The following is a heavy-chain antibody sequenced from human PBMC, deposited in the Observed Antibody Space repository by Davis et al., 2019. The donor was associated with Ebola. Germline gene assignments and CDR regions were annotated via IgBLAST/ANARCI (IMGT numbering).Heavy chain of an antibody. CDR1: CYIFTSYW. J-gene: IGHJ4*02. D-gene: IGHD3-3*01. V-gene: IGHV5-51*01. CDR3: ARTGKGVLRFLEWLPDQN. Sequence: GESLKISCKGSCYIFTSYWIGWVRQMPGKGLEWMGIIYPGDSDTRYSPSFQGQVTISADKSISTAYLQWSSLKASDTAMYYCARTGKGVLRFLEWLPDQNWGQGTLVTVSS. CDR2: IYPGDSDT.